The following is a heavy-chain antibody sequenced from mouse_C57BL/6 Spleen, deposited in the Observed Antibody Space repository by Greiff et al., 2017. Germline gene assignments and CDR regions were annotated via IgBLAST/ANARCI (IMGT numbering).Heavy chain of an antibody. CDR1: GYTFTSYD. V-gene: IGHV1-85*01. CDR2: IYPRDGST. CDR3: ARVGSWYFDV. J-gene: IGHJ1*03. Sequence: QVQLQQSGPELVKPGASVTLSCKASGYTFTSYDINWVKQRPGQGLEWIGWIYPRDGSTKYYEKIKGKATLTVDTSYSTAYMEIHSLTSEDSAVYFCARVGSWYFDVWGTGTTVTVSS.